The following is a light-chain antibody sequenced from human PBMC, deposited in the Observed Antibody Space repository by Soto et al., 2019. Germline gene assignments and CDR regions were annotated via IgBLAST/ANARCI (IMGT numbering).Light chain of an antibody. CDR3: QSYDSSLSRI. Sequence: QSVLTQQASVSGGPGERGTISCTGGRSTLGANYDVHWYQQLPGTAPKLLTYGINNRPSGVPDRFSGSKSGTSASLAITGLQAEDEADYYCQSYDSSLSRIFGTGTKVTVL. CDR1: RSTLGANYD. V-gene: IGLV1-40*01. J-gene: IGLJ1*01. CDR2: GIN.